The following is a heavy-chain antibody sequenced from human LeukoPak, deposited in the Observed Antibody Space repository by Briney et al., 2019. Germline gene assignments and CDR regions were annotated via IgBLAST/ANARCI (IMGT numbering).Heavy chain of an antibody. CDR1: GFTFSSYG. CDR3: AKDVQYYVKSQGYFDY. J-gene: IGHJ4*02. CDR2: ISYDGSNK. D-gene: IGHD3-3*01. Sequence: GGSLRLSCAASGFTFSSYGMHWVRQAPGKGLEWVAVISYDGSNKYYADSVKGRFTISRDNSKNTLYLQMNSLRAEDTAVYYCAKDVQYYVKSQGYFDYWGQGTLVTVSS. V-gene: IGHV3-30*18.